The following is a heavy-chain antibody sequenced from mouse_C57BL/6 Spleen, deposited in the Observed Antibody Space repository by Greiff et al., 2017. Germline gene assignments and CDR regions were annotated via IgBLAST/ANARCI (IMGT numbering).Heavy chain of an antibody. CDR2: IHPNSGST. D-gene: IGHD2-3*01. CDR3: ARSGDGRALDY. Sequence: QVQLQQPGAELVKPGASVKLSCKASGYTFTSYWMHWVKQRPGQGLEWIGMIHPNSGSTNYNEKFKSKATLTVDKSSSTAYMQLSSLTSEDSAVCYCARSGDGRALDYWGQGTSVTVSS. V-gene: IGHV1-64*01. J-gene: IGHJ4*01. CDR1: GYTFTSYW.